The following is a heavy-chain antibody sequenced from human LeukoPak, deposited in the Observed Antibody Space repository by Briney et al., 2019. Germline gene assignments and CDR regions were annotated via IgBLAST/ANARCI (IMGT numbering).Heavy chain of an antibody. CDR2: IYYSGST. J-gene: IGHJ4*02. D-gene: IGHD6-13*01. CDR3: ARLGRYSSSWYLDY. CDR1: GDSISSYY. Sequence: SETLSLTCTVSGDSISSYYWSWIRQPPGKGLEWIGYIYYSGSTNYNPSLKSRVTISVDTSKNQFSLKLSSVTAADTAVYYCARLGRYSSSWYLDYWGQGTLVTVSS. V-gene: IGHV4-59*01.